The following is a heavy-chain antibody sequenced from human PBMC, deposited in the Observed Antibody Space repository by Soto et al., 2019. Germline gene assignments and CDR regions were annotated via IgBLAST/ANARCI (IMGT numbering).Heavy chain of an antibody. CDR2: ISYDGSNK. V-gene: IGHV3-30-3*01. J-gene: IGHJ6*02. CDR1: GFTFSSYA. CDR3: ARDGAEHIVATITLYYYYGMDV. Sequence: PGGSLRLSCAASGFTFSSYAMHWVRQAPGKGLEWVAVISYDGSNKYYADSVKGRFTISRDNSKNTLYLQMNSLRAEDTAVYYCARDGAEHIVATITLYYYYGMDVWGQGTTVTVSS. D-gene: IGHD5-12*01.